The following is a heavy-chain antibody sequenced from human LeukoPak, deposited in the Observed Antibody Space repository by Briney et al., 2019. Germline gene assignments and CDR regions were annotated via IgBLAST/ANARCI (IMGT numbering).Heavy chain of an antibody. V-gene: IGHV3-23*01. CDR1: GFTFSSYA. CDR3: AKDIGGATDYGDYDLYGMDV. J-gene: IGHJ6*02. Sequence: PGGSLRLSCAASGFTFSSYAMSWVRQAPGKGLEWVSVISGSGDSTHYADSVKGRFTISRDNAKNSLYLQMNSLRAEDTALYYCAKDIGGATDYGDYDLYGMDVWGQGTTVTVSS. CDR2: ISGSGDST. D-gene: IGHD4-17*01.